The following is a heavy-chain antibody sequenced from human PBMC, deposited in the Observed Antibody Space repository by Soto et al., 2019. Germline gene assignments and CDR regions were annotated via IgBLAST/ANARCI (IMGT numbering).Heavy chain of an antibody. D-gene: IGHD3-10*01. CDR3: ARDRGGYYGSGSYPNWFDP. CDR2: IIPIFGTA. CDR1: GGTFSSYA. J-gene: IGHJ5*02. Sequence: QVQLVQSGAEVQKPGSSVKVSCKASGGTFSSYAISWVRQAPGQGLEWMGGIIPIFGTANYAQKFQGRVTSTADESTSTAYMELSSLRSEDTAVYYCARDRGGYYGSGSYPNWFDPWGQGTLVTVSS. V-gene: IGHV1-69*01.